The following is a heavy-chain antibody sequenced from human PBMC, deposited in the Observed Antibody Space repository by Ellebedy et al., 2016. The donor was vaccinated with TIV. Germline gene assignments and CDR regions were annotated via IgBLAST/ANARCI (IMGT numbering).Heavy chain of an antibody. D-gene: IGHD3-10*01. CDR1: GGSISSYY. Sequence: ESLKISCTVSGGSISSYYWSWIRQPPGKGLEWIGYIYYSGSTNYNPSLKSRVTISVDTSKNQFSLKLSSVTAADTAVYYCARGLGVTKLWFGELPPYNWFDPWGQGTLVTVSS. CDR2: IYYSGST. J-gene: IGHJ5*02. CDR3: ARGLGVTKLWFGELPPYNWFDP. V-gene: IGHV4-59*01.